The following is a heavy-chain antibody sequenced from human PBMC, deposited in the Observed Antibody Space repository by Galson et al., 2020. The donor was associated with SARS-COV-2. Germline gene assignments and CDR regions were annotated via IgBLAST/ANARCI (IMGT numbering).Heavy chain of an antibody. CDR2: FDPEDGET. Sequence: ASVKVSCKVSGYTLTELSMHWVRQAPGKGLEWMGGFDPEDGETIYAQKFQGRVTMTEDTSTDTAYMELSSLRSEDTAVYYCATEADYGDYLQNWFDPWGQGTLVTVSS. D-gene: IGHD4-17*01. V-gene: IGHV1-24*01. CDR3: ATEADYGDYLQNWFDP. J-gene: IGHJ5*02. CDR1: GYTLTELS.